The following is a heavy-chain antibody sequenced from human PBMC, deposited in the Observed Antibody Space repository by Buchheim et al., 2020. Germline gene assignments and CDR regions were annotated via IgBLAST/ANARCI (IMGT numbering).Heavy chain of an antibody. CDR2: INHSGST. V-gene: IGHV4-34*01. CDR3: ARRGRRDGYKSFGAFDI. Sequence: QVQLQQWGAGLLKPSETLSLTCAVYGGSFSGYYWSWIRQPPGKGLEWIGEINHSGSTNYNPSLKSRVTISVDTSKNQFSLTLSSVTAADTAVYYCARRGRRDGYKSFGAFDIWGQGT. D-gene: IGHD5-24*01. CDR1: GGSFSGYY. J-gene: IGHJ3*02.